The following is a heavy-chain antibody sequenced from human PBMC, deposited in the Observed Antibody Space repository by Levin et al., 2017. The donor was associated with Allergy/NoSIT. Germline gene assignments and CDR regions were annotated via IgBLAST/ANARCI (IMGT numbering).Heavy chain of an antibody. V-gene: IGHV2-70*11. Sequence: QTLSLTCTFSGFSLSTSGMCVSWIRQPPGKALEWLARIDWDDDKYYSTSLKTRLTISKDTSKNQVVLTMTNMDPVDTATYYCARIIHYDSSGYFDYWGQGTLVTVSS. J-gene: IGHJ4*02. D-gene: IGHD3-22*01. CDR3: ARIIHYDSSGYFDY. CDR1: GFSLSTSGMC. CDR2: IDWDDDK.